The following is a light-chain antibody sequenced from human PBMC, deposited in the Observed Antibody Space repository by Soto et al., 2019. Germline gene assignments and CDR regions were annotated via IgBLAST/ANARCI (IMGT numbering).Light chain of an antibody. Sequence: QSALTQPASVSGSPGQSITISCTGTRTDIGGYNYVSWYQHHPGKAPKLMIYEVSNRPSGVSNRFSGSKSGNTASLTISGLHAEDEADYYCSSYTSSSTLVFGAGTKLTVL. CDR2: EVS. CDR3: SSYTSSSTLV. V-gene: IGLV2-14*01. CDR1: RTDIGGYNY. J-gene: IGLJ2*01.